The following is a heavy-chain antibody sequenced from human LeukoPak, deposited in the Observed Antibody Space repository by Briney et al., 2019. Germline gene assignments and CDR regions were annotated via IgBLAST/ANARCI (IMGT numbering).Heavy chain of an antibody. J-gene: IGHJ4*02. CDR3: ARDRAVANIGQLSPFHY. CDR2: ITTNGNSI. D-gene: IGHD6-19*01. V-gene: IGHV3-48*04. Sequence: GGSLRLSCAAPAFTFSNHAMTWVRQAPGKGLEWLSFITTNGNSIYYADSVRGRFTISRDDAKNSLYLQINSLRAEDTAVYYCARDRAVANIGQLSPFHYCGQGTLVTVSS. CDR1: AFTFSNHA.